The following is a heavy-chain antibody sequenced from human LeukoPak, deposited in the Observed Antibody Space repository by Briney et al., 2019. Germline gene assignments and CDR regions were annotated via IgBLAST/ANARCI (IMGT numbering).Heavy chain of an antibody. J-gene: IGHJ4*02. CDR2: IYYSGST. CDR3: ASSLTDSSGYYSESFDY. V-gene: IGHV4-30-4*01. CDR1: GGSISSGDYY. Sequence: SETLSLTCTVSGGSISSGDYYWSWIRQPPGKGLEWIGYIYYSGSTYYNPSLKSRVTISVDTSKNQFSLKLSSVTAADTAVYYCASSLTDSSGYYSESFDYWGQGTLVTVSS. D-gene: IGHD3-22*01.